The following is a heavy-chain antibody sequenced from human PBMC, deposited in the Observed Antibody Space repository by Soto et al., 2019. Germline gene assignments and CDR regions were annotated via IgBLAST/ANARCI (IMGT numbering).Heavy chain of an antibody. V-gene: IGHV3-23*01. CDR1: GFTFSSYA. D-gene: IGHD1-26*01. Sequence: VGSLRLSCAASGFTFSSYAMSWVRQAPGKGLEWVSAISGSGGSTYYADSVKGRFTISRDNSKNTLYLQMNSLRAEDTAVYYCAKPSKRSSAPFDYWGQGTLVTVSS. CDR2: ISGSGGST. J-gene: IGHJ4*02. CDR3: AKPSKRSSAPFDY.